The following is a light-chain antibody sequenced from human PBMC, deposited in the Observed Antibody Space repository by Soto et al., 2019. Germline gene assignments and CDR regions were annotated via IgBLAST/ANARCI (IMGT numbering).Light chain of an antibody. CDR3: CSYAGSNNLGVL. CDR1: SSDVGGYNY. CDR2: EVT. Sequence: QSALTQPPSASGPPGQSVTISCTGTSSDVGGYNYVSWYQQHPGKAPKLMIYEVTKRPSGVPDRFSGSKSGNTASLTVSGLQAEDEADYYCCSYAGSNNLGVLFGGGTKLTVL. J-gene: IGLJ2*01. V-gene: IGLV2-8*01.